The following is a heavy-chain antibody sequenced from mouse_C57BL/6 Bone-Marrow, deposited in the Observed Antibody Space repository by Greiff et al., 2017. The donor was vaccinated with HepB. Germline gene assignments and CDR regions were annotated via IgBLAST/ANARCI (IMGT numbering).Heavy chain of an antibody. CDR2: ISYDGSN. Sequence: EVQLQQSGPGLVKPSQSLSLTCSVTGYSITSGYYWNWIRQFPGNKLEWMGYISYDGSNNYNPSLKNRISITRDTSKNQFFLKLNSVTTEDTATYYCARDYGNFDYWGQGTTLTVSS. D-gene: IGHD2-1*01. CDR1: GYSITSGYY. V-gene: IGHV3-6*01. J-gene: IGHJ2*01. CDR3: ARDYGNFDY.